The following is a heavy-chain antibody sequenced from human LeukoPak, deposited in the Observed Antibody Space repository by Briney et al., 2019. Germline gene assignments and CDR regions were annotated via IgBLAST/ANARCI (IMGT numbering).Heavy chain of an antibody. V-gene: IGHV1-2*02. CDR3: ARGSSSWVALAFDY. D-gene: IGHD6-13*01. CDR2: INPNSGGT. Sequence: ASVKVSCKASGYTFTGYYMHWVRQAPGQGLEWMGWINPNSGGTNYAQKFQGRVTMTRDTSLSTAYMELSRLRSDDTAVYYCARGSSSWVALAFDYWGQGTLVTVSS. CDR1: GYTFTGYY. J-gene: IGHJ4*02.